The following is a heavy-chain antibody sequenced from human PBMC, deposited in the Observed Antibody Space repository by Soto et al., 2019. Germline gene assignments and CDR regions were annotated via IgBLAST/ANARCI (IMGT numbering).Heavy chain of an antibody. CDR2: ISYDGNNK. D-gene: IGHD1-1*01. CDR1: GFTFSGHG. J-gene: IGHJ3*01. V-gene: IGHV3-30*18. CDR3: AKATGWKGYDV. Sequence: QVQLVESGGGVVQPGRSLRLSCAASGFTFSGHGMHWVRQAPGGGLEWVALISYDGNNKDYADSVKGRFSISRDDSSDTVFLQMNSLRPEDTAVYYCAKATGWKGYDVWGQRTKVTVS.